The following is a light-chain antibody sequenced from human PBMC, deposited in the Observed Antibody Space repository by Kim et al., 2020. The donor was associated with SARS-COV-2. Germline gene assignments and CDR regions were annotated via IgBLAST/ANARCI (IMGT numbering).Light chain of an antibody. Sequence: IVMTQSPATLSVSPGERVTLSCRASQSVKNNLAWYQRRPGQAPRLLIYGASTRATDISARFSGSGSGTEFTLTIRSLQPEDLAVYYCQQYNDWPLLTFGGGTKVDIK. CDR2: GAS. V-gene: IGKV3-15*01. CDR3: QQYNDWPLLT. CDR1: QSVKNN. J-gene: IGKJ4*01.